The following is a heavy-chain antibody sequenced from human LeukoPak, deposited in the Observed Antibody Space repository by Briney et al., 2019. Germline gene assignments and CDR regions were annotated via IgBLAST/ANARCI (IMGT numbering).Heavy chain of an antibody. CDR1: GGSISSYY. V-gene: IGHV4-59*08. D-gene: IGHD3-9*01. J-gene: IGHJ3*02. CDR2: IYYSGST. Sequence: SETLSLTCTVSGGSISSYYWSWVRQPPGKGLEWIGYIYYSGSTNYNPSLKSRVTISVDTSKNQFSLKLRSVTAAYTAVYYCARHDIYILTGYGRAFDIWGQGTMVTVSS. CDR3: ARHDIYILTGYGRAFDI.